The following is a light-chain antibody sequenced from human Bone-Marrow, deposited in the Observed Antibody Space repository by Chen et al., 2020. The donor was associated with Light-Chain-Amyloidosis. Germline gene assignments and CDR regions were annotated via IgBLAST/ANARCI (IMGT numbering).Light chain of an antibody. CDR3: QVWDRSSDRPV. V-gene: IGLV3-21*02. CDR2: DDS. Sequence: SSVLTQPSSASVAPGQRATFACGGNNIGSTSVHWYQQTPGQAPLLVVYDDSDRPSGIPERLSGSNSGNTATLTISRVEAGDEADYYCQVWDRSSDRPVFGGGTKLTVL. J-gene: IGLJ3*02. CDR1: NIGSTS.